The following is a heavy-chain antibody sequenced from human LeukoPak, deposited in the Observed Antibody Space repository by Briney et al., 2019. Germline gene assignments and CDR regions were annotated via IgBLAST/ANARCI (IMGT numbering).Heavy chain of an antibody. Sequence: GGSLRLSCAASGFTFSSYSMNWVRQAPGKGLEWVSYISSSSSTIYYADSVKGRFTISRDNAKNSLYLQMNSLRAEDTAVYYCARDPVWFGELPTCFDYWGQGTLVTVSS. CDR3: ARDPVWFGELPTCFDY. CDR1: GFTFSSYS. D-gene: IGHD3-10*01. CDR2: ISSSSSTI. J-gene: IGHJ4*02. V-gene: IGHV3-48*01.